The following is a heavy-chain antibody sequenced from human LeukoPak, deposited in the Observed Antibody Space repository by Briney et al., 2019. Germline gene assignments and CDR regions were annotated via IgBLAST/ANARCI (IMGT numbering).Heavy chain of an antibody. Sequence: GGSLRLSCAASGFTFSSYAMSWVRQAPGKGLAGVSAISGSGGSTYYVDSVKGRFTISRDNSKNTLYLQMNSLRAEDTAVYYCAKSDDSSGYPVSYFDYWGQGTLVTVSS. CDR2: ISGSGGST. V-gene: IGHV3-23*01. J-gene: IGHJ4*02. CDR3: AKSDDSSGYPVSYFDY. D-gene: IGHD3-22*01. CDR1: GFTFSSYA.